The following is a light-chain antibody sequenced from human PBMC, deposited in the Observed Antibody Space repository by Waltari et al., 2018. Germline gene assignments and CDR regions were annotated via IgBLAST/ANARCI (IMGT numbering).Light chain of an antibody. CDR1: ALPKKY. CDR3: YSTYISGNVQV. V-gene: IGLV3-10*01. CDR2: EDV. Sequence: SYELKQPPSVSVSPGQTARITCSGDALPKKYAYWYQQKSGQAPVPVIYEDVKRPSGIPGRFSGSSSGTMVTLTSRGAQVEDEADYYCYSTYISGNVQVFGGGTKLTVL. J-gene: IGLJ2*01.